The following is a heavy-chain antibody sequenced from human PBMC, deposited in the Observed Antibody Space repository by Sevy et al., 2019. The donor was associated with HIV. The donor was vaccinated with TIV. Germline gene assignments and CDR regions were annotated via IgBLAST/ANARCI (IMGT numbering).Heavy chain of an antibody. CDR1: GFTFSTYA. Sequence: GGSLRLSCSASGFTFSTYAMHWVRQAPGKGLEYVSAILKDGGTTFYPDSVKGRFTISRDNSKNTLYLQMRRLTPDDTAVYYCVKQVLTIFGVVGPHHAYDLWGRGTMVTVSS. D-gene: IGHD3-3*01. CDR3: VKQVLTIFGVVGPHHAYDL. J-gene: IGHJ3*01. CDR2: ILKDGGTT. V-gene: IGHV3-64D*06.